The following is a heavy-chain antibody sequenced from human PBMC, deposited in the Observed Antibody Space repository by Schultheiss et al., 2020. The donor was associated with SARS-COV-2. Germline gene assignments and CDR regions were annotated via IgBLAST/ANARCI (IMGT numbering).Heavy chain of an antibody. CDR3: ARDKRVGYTDYYYGMDV. V-gene: IGHV3-30-3*01. Sequence: GGSLRLSCAACGFTFSSYAMHWVRQAPGKGLEWVAVISYDGSNKYYADSVKGRFTISRDNAKNSLYLQMNSLRAEDTAVYYCARDKRVGYTDYYYGMDVWGQGTTVTVSS. CDR2: ISYDGSNK. CDR1: GFTFSSYA. J-gene: IGHJ6*02. D-gene: IGHD5-24*01.